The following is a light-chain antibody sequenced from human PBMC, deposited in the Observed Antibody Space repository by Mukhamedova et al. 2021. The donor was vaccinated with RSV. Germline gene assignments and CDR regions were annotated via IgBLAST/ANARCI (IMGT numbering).Light chain of an antibody. V-gene: IGKV1-33*01. CDR2: DAS. CDR1: QDIRTF. Sequence: GDRVTITCQASQDIRTFLNWYQQKPGKAPKLLIYDASNLQSGVPSRFSGSASGTHFTFSISSLQPEDIATYYCQQYDTLPLSFGQ. CDR3: QQYDTLPLS. J-gene: IGKJ2*03.